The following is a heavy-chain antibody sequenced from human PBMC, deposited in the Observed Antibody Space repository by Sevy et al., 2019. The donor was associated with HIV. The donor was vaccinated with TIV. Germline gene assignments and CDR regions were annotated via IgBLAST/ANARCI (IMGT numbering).Heavy chain of an antibody. J-gene: IGHJ3*02. CDR3: AKESGSYYDFWSGHDAFAI. V-gene: IGHV3-30*18. CDR1: GFNFSSYG. Sequence: GESLKISCAASGFNFSSYGMHWVRQAPGKGLEWVAVISYDGSSKYYADSVKGRFTISRDNSKNTVYLQINRRIAEDTAVYYCAKESGSYYDFWSGHDAFAIWGQGTMVTVSS. D-gene: IGHD3-3*01. CDR2: ISYDGSSK.